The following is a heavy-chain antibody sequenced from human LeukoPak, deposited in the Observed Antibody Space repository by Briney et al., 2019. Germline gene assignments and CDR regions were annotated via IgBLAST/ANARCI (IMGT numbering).Heavy chain of an antibody. Sequence: SETLSLTCTVSGGSISSYYWSWIRQPAGKGLEWIGRIYTSGSTNYNPSLKSRVTMSVDTSKNQFSLKLSSVTAADTAIYYCAKSFSETERATITAYWGQGTLVTVSS. CDR1: GGSISSYY. J-gene: IGHJ4*02. V-gene: IGHV4-4*07. CDR3: AKSFSETERATITAY. CDR2: IYTSGST. D-gene: IGHD5-24*01.